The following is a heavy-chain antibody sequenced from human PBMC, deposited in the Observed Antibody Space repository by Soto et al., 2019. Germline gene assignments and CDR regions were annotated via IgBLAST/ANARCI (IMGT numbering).Heavy chain of an antibody. CDR2: VFYSGGA. CDR1: GDSIDRSSYY. J-gene: IGHJ4*02. V-gene: IGHV4-39*01. CDR3: ARHQLYGPARRGFDS. Sequence: WETLSLTCTVSGDSIDRSSYYWGWVRQPPGKSLEWIGSVFYSGGAYYTPSLKTRATVSVDTSKNQFSLKLTSVTAADTAFYFCARHQLYGPARRGFDSWGQGSLVTVSS. D-gene: IGHD3-3*01.